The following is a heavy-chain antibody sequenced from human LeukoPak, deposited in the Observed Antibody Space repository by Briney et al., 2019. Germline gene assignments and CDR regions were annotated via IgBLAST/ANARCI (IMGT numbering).Heavy chain of an antibody. CDR1: GGSISGRPYC. V-gene: IGHV4-39*07. J-gene: IGHJ4*02. D-gene: IGHD3-22*01. CDR2: FYYSGST. CDR3: ARDLYYYDSSGYQSGATYFDY. Sequence: SETLSLTCTVSGGSISGRPYCWGWIRQPPGKGLEWLGNFYYSGSTYYNPSLKSRVTISVDTSKNQFSLKLSSVTAADTAVYYCARDLYYYDSSGYQSGATYFDYWGQGTLVTVSS.